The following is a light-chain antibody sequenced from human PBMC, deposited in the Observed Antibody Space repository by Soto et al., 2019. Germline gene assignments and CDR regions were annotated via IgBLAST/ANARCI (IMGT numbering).Light chain of an antibody. J-gene: IGKJ4*01. CDR3: QQRSNWPRT. Sequence: EIVLTQSPATLSLSPGERGTLSCRASQNVGSYLAWYQQKPGQAPRLLIHDVSNRATGIPARFSGSGSGTDFTLTISSLEPQDLAVYYCQQRSNWPRTFGRGTKVEIK. CDR1: QNVGSY. CDR2: DVS. V-gene: IGKV3-11*01.